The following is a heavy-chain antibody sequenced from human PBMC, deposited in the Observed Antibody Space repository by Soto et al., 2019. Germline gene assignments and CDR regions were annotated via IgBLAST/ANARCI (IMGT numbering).Heavy chain of an antibody. CDR1: GGTFSSYA. CDR3: ASPMVRGVIMGGDYYYGMDV. J-gene: IGHJ6*02. Sequence: QVQLVQSGAEVKKPGSSVKVSCKASGGTFSSYAISWVRQAPGQGLEWMGGIIPIFGTANYAQKFQGRVTITADESTSTAYMELSSLRSEDTAVYYCASPMVRGVIMGGDYYYGMDVWGQGTTVTVSS. D-gene: IGHD3-10*01. CDR2: IIPIFGTA. V-gene: IGHV1-69*12.